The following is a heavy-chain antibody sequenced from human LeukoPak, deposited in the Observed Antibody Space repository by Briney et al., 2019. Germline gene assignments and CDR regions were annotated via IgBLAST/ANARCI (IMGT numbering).Heavy chain of an antibody. V-gene: IGHV3-66*01. CDR1: GFTVSSNY. Sequence: GGSLRLSCAASGFTVSSNYMSWVRQAPGKGLEWVSVIYSGGSTYYADSVKGRFTISRDNSKNTLYLQMNSLRAEDTAVYYCARFDYDSSGYYYSSDYWGQGTLVTVSS. D-gene: IGHD3-22*01. J-gene: IGHJ4*02. CDR2: IYSGGST. CDR3: ARFDYDSSGYYYSSDY.